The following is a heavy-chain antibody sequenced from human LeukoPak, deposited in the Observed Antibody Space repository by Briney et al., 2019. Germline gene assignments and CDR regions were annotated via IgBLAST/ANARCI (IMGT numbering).Heavy chain of an antibody. V-gene: IGHV1-2*02. D-gene: IGHD3-3*02. CDR1: GYTFTGYY. J-gene: IGHJ6*02. CDR3: ARELAPRRTHYGMDV. CDR2: INPNSGGT. Sequence: ASVKVSCKASGYTFTGYYMHWVRQAPGQGLEWMGWINPNSGGTNYAQKFQGRVTMTRDTSISTAYMELSRLRSDDTAVYYCARELAPRRTHYGMDVWGQGTTVTVSS.